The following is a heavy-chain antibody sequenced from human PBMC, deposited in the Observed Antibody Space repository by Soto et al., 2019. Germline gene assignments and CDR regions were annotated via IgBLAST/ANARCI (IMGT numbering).Heavy chain of an antibody. CDR2: ISAYNGNT. V-gene: IGHV1-18*01. CDR3: ARGSYEVSMATFYYYMDV. Sequence: ASVKVSCKASGYTFTSYGISWVRQAPGQGLEWMGWISAYNGNTNYAQKLQGRVTMTTDTSTSTAYMELRSLRSDDTAVYYCARGSYEVSMATFYYYMDVWGKGTTVTVSS. J-gene: IGHJ6*03. D-gene: IGHD3-16*01. CDR1: GYTFTSYG.